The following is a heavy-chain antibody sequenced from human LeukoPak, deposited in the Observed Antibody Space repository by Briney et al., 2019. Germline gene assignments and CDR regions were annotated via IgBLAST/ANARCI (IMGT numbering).Heavy chain of an antibody. CDR1: GFTFDDYA. J-gene: IGHJ4*02. V-gene: IGHV3-9*01. D-gene: IGHD1-26*01. CDR3: AKGSGTYQGPFDN. Sequence: GGSLRLSCAASGFTFDDYAMHWVRHVPGKGLQWVSGISSNGDTTGYADSVKGRFTISRDNAKNCVYLQMNSLRTEDKALYYCAKGSGTYQGPFDNWGQGTLVTVSS. CDR2: ISSNGDTT.